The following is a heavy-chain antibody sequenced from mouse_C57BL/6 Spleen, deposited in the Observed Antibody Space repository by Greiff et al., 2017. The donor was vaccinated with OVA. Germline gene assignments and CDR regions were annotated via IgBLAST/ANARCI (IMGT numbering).Heavy chain of an antibody. V-gene: IGHV1-82*01. Sequence: QVQLQQSGPELVKPGASVKISCKASGYAFSSSWMNWVKQRPGKGLEWIGRIYPGDGDTNYNGKFKGKATLTADKSSSTAYMQLSSLTSEDSAVYFCARYKSPYYFDYWGQGTTLTVSS. CDR3: ARYKSPYYFDY. CDR2: IYPGDGDT. CDR1: GYAFSSSW. J-gene: IGHJ2*01.